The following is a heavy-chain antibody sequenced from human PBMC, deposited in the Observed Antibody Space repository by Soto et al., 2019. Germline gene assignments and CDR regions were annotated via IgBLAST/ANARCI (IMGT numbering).Heavy chain of an antibody. Sequence: GGSLRLSCAASGFTFSDYYMSWIRQAPGEGLEWVSYISSSGSTIYYADSVKGRFTISRDNAKNSLYLQMNSLRAEDTAVYYCARDRRITMVRGASDWFDPWGQGTLVTVSS. J-gene: IGHJ5*02. CDR3: ARDRRITMVRGASDWFDP. CDR1: GFTFSDYY. CDR2: ISSSGSTI. D-gene: IGHD3-10*01. V-gene: IGHV3-11*01.